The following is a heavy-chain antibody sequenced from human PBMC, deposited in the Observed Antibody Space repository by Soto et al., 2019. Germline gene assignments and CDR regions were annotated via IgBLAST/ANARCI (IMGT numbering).Heavy chain of an antibody. V-gene: IGHV3-48*03. D-gene: IGHD2-2*01. CDR3: WRYCSTNLYDGVSMRTFDY. J-gene: IGHJ4*02. CDR1: SITFRPYE. CDR2: TSLSSRIV. Sequence: PGGPLRSSLAASSITFRPYESTWVGKAPGKGLEWVSSTSLSSRIVYSPDSLKGRFTIPRANTRTSLNLTMTALRAEDTPCYYFWRYCSTNLYDGVSMRTFDYWGQGTLVTVSS.